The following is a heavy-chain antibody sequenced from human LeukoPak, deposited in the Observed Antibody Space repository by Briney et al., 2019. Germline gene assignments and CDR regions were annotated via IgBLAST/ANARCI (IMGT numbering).Heavy chain of an antibody. V-gene: IGHV2-5*01. CDR2: IYWNHDK. CDR3: AHSLYYYGSGSYDDLITVTPHFDY. CDR1: GFSLSTSGVG. J-gene: IGHJ4*02. D-gene: IGHD3-10*01. Sequence: SGPTLVNPTQTLTLTCTFSGFSLSTSGVGVGWIRQPPGKALEWLALIYWNHDKRYSPSLKSRLTITKDTSKNQVVLTMTNMDPVDTATYYCAHSLYYYGSGSYDDLITVTPHFDYWGQGTLVTVSS.